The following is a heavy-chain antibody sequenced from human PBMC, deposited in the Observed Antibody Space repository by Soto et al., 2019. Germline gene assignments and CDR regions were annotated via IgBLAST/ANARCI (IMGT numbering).Heavy chain of an antibody. J-gene: IGHJ4*02. CDR3: ARRGHSSSWYRLEAYFFDY. CDR2: VWYDGINK. Sequence: QVQLVESGGGVVQPGRSLRLSCEASGFTFKSYGMHWVRQAPGKGLEWVAVVWYDGINKKYADSVKGRFNIYRDNSKNTLYLQMDSLRAEDTGIYYCARRGHSSSWYRLEAYFFDYWGQGSLVTVSS. CDR1: GFTFKSYG. D-gene: IGHD6-13*01. V-gene: IGHV3-33*01.